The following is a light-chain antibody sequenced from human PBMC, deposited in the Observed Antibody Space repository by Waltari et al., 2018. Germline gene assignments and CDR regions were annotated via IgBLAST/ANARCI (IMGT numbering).Light chain of an antibody. CDR1: QSISNW. CDR2: KAF. Sequence: DIQLTQSPSTLSASVGDRVTITCRASQSISNWLAWYQQNTGKAPKLLIYKAFTLESGVPSRFSGSGSGTEFTLTISSLQPDDFATYYCQQYNSYSLLTFGGGTKVEIK. V-gene: IGKV1-5*03. J-gene: IGKJ4*01. CDR3: QQYNSYSLLT.